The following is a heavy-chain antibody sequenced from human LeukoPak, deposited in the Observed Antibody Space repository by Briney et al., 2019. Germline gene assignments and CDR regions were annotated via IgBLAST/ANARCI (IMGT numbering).Heavy chain of an antibody. D-gene: IGHD3-22*01. Sequence: GGSLRLSCAASGFTFDDYAMHWVRQAPGKGLEWVSLISGDGGSTYYADSVKGRFTISRDNSKNSLYLQMNSLRTEDTALYYCAKLYDSSGYSFFLDYWGQGTLVTVSS. J-gene: IGHJ4*02. CDR2: ISGDGGST. V-gene: IGHV3-43*02. CDR3: AKLYDSSGYSFFLDY. CDR1: GFTFDDYA.